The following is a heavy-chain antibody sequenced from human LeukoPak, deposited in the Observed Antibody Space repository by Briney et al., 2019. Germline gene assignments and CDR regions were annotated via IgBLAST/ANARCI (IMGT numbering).Heavy chain of an antibody. CDR1: GFTFNTYY. D-gene: IGHD5-24*01. V-gene: IGHV3-74*01. CDR2: IDSDGRST. CDR3: ARDRDGYNY. Sequence: GGSLRLSCAASGFTFNTYYMHWVRQAPGKGLVWVSRIDSDGRSTSYADSVKGRFSVSRDNAKNTLYLQMNSLRAEDTAVYYCARDRDGYNYGGQGTLVTVSS. J-gene: IGHJ4*02.